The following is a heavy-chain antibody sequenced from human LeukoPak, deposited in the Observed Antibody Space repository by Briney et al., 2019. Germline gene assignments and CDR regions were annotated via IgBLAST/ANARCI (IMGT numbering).Heavy chain of an antibody. CDR2: IYYSGST. Sequence: SETLSLTCTVSGGSISSYYWSWIRQPPGKGLEWIGYIYYSGSTNYNPSLKSRVTISVDTSKSQFSLRLSSVTAADTAVYYCARDGRATVVTPERAFDIWGQGTMVTVSS. D-gene: IGHD4-23*01. V-gene: IGHV4-59*01. CDR1: GGSISSYY. CDR3: ARDGRATVVTPERAFDI. J-gene: IGHJ3*02.